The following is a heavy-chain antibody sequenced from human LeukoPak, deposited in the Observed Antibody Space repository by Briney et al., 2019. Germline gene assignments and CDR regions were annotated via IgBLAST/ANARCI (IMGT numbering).Heavy chain of an antibody. CDR1: GFTFSSYN. CDR3: ARVWYSSSWYGLGAVTDAFDI. V-gene: IGHV3-21*01. Sequence: GGSLRLSCAASGFTFSSYNMNWVRQAPGKGLEWVSSISSSSSYIYYADSVKGRFTISRDNAKNSLYLQMNSLRAEDTAVYYCARVWYSSSWYGLGAVTDAFDIWGQGTMVTVSS. CDR2: ISSSSSYI. J-gene: IGHJ3*02. D-gene: IGHD6-13*01.